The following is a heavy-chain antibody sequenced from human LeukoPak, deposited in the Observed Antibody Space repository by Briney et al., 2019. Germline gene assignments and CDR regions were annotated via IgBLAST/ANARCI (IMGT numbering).Heavy chain of an antibody. Sequence: GGSLRLSCAACGFTFSSYAMSWLPQAPGKGRVGGVAIIGSGGDTYYADTVKPRFTISRDNSKNTLYLQMNSMRSEDTAVYYCARPKRGYCSSTSCSYYFDYWGQGTLVTVSS. J-gene: IGHJ4*02. CDR3: ARPKRGYCSSTSCSYYFDY. CDR1: GFTFSSYA. D-gene: IGHD2-2*01. V-gene: IGHV3-23*01. CDR2: IIGSGGDT.